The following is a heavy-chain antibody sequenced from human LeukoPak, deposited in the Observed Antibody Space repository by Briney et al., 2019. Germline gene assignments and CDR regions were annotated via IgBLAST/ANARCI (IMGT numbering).Heavy chain of an antibody. D-gene: IGHD4-17*01. Sequence: SETLSLTCTVSGGSISSSSYYWGWIRQPPGKGLEWIGSIYYSGSTYYNPSLKSRVTISVDTSKNQFSLKLSSVTAADTAVYYCARHLAGDYGINWFDPWGQGTLVTVSS. CDR2: IYYSGST. V-gene: IGHV4-39*01. CDR3: ARHLAGDYGINWFDP. CDR1: GGSISSSSYY. J-gene: IGHJ5*02.